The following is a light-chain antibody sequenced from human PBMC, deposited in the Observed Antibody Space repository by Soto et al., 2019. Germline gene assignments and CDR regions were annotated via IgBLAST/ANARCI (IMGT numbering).Light chain of an antibody. CDR1: ESVSNNY. Sequence: EIVLTQSPGTLSLPPGERSTLACGSSESVSNNYLAWYQQKPGQAPRLLIYGASNRATGIPDRFSGSGSGTDFTLTISRLEPEDFAVHYCQQYGSSGTFGQGTKVDIK. CDR3: QQYGSSGT. CDR2: GAS. V-gene: IGKV3-20*01. J-gene: IGKJ1*01.